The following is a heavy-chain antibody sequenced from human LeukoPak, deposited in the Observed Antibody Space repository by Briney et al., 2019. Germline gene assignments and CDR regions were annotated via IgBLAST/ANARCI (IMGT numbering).Heavy chain of an antibody. CDR2: ITSSSTSM. V-gene: IGHV3-21*04. CDR1: GFTFSSYS. D-gene: IGHD2-8*02. J-gene: IGHJ4*02. Sequence: PGGSLRLSCAASGFTFSSYSMNWVRQAPGKGLEWVSSITSSSTSMYYADSVKGRFTISRDNAKNSLYLQMNSLRAEDTAIYYCATYRQVLLPFESWGQGTLVTVSS. CDR3: ATYRQVLLPFES.